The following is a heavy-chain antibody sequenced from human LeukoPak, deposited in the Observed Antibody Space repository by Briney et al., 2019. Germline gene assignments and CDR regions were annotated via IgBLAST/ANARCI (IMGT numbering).Heavy chain of an antibody. V-gene: IGHV3-30*18. CDR1: GFTFSSYG. D-gene: IGHD2-15*01. J-gene: IGHJ4*02. CDR3: AKVQYCSGGSCYWIFDY. Sequence: SGGSLRLSCAASGFTFSSYGMHWVRQAPGKGLEWAAVISYDGSNKYYADSVKGRFTISRDNSKNTLYLQMNSLRAEDTAVYYCAKVQYCSGGSCYWIFDYWGQGTLVTVSS. CDR2: ISYDGSNK.